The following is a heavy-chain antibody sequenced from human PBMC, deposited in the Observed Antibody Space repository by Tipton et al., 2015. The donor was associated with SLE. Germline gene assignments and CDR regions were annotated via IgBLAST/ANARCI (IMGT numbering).Heavy chain of an antibody. Sequence: QVQLVQSGGGLVQPGRSLRLSCKASGFMFGEYAMTWVRQAPGKGLEWIGEINHSGSTNYNPSLKSRVTISVDTSKNQFSLKLSSVTAADTAVYYCAVTYYDVWSGYPFDYWGQGTLATVSS. CDR3: AVTYYDVWSGYPFDY. CDR1: GFMFGEYA. CDR2: INHSGST. V-gene: IGHV4-34*08. J-gene: IGHJ4*02. D-gene: IGHD3-3*01.